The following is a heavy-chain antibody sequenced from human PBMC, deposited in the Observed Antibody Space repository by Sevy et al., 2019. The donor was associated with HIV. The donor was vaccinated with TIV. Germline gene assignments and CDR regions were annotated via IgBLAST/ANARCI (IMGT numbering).Heavy chain of an antibody. Sequence: ASVKVSCKAPGGTFSSYAISWVRQAPGQGLEWMGGIIPIFGTANYAQKFQGRVTITADESTSTAYMELSSLRSEDTAVYYCARDSQSGYSYDNPFDYWGQGTLVTVSS. D-gene: IGHD5-18*01. CDR2: IIPIFGTA. CDR3: ARDSQSGYSYDNPFDY. J-gene: IGHJ4*02. CDR1: GGTFSSYA. V-gene: IGHV1-69*13.